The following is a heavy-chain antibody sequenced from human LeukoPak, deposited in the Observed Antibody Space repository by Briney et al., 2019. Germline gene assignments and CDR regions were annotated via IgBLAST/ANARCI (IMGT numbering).Heavy chain of an antibody. J-gene: IGHJ5*02. V-gene: IGHV3-74*01. Sequence: GGSLRLACAASGLTFSSDWMHWVRQVPGKGLVWVSRINDDGSTTSYVDSVKGRFTISRDNSKNTLYLQMNSLRAEDTAVYYCARDRGAVYCSSTSCYRHWFDPWGQGTLVTVSS. CDR1: GLTFSSDW. D-gene: IGHD2-2*01. CDR3: ARDRGAVYCSSTSCYRHWFDP. CDR2: INDDGSTT.